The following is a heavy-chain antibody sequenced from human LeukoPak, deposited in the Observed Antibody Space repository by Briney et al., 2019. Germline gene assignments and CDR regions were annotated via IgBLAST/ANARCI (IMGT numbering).Heavy chain of an antibody. V-gene: IGHV3-74*01. CDR3: GRGFALVPAGIPDY. D-gene: IGHD2-2*01. J-gene: IGHJ4*02. CDR2: INSDGSST. Sequence: GGSLRLSCAASGFIFSSYWMHWVRQAPGKGLVWVSRINSDGSSTSYADSVKGRFTISRDNAKNTLYLQMNSLRAEDTAIYYCGRGFALVPAGIPDYWGQGILVTVSS. CDR1: GFIFSSYW.